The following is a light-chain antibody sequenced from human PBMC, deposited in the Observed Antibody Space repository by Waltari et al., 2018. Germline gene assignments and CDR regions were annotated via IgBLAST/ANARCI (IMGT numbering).Light chain of an antibody. J-gene: IGKJ2*01. CDR3: QQYNNWLYT. CDR2: DAS. Sequence: ERVMTQSPATLSVSPGATATLPCRASQSASTNLAWYQQKAGQAPRLLIYDASIRATGVPARFSGSGAGTEFTLTITGLQSEDFAVYYCQQYNNWLYTFGQGTKLEIK. CDR1: QSASTN. V-gene: IGKV3-15*01.